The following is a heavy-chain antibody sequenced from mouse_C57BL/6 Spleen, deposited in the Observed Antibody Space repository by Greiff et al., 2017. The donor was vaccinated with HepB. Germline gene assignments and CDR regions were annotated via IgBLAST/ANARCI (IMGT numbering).Heavy chain of an antibody. CDR2: INYDDSST. D-gene: IGHD2-3*01. CDR1: GFTFSDYY. CDR3: ARDRDGYQSFDY. V-gene: IGHV5-16*01. J-gene: IGHJ2*01. Sequence: EVQLQESEGGLVQPGSSMKLSCTASGFTFSDYYMAWVRQVPEKGLEWVAHINYDDSSTYYLDALKTRFIISRDNAKNILYLQMSSLKSEDTATYYCARDRDGYQSFDYGGQGTALTVSS.